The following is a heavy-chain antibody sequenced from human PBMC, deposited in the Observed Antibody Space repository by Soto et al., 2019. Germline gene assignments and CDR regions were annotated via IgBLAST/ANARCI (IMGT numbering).Heavy chain of an antibody. CDR3: AKGKDCTRSSCYPGDYYYGLDV. CDR1: GFTFRNFA. Sequence: PGGSLRLSCVASGFTFRNFAMIWVRQAPGKGLEWVSGISGTGATTYSADSVKGRFTISSDNSGNTLHLQMNSLRAEDTAVYYCAKGKDCTRSSCYPGDYYYGLDVWGQGTTVTVSS. J-gene: IGHJ6*02. V-gene: IGHV3-23*01. D-gene: IGHD2-2*01. CDR2: ISGTGATT.